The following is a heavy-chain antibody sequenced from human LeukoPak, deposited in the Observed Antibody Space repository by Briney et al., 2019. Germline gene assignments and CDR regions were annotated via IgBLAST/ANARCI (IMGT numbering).Heavy chain of an antibody. D-gene: IGHD1-26*01. CDR2: IYCSSRYT. V-gene: IGHV3-21*01. Sequence: GGSLTLPCRVSGFTFSSYNMNWVRQAPGKGVEGVSSIYCSSRYTYYADSVKGRFTIPRDNAKNSLYLQMNSLRAEDTAVYYCARGDWELLDYWGQGTLVTVSS. CDR3: ARGDWELLDY. J-gene: IGHJ4*02. CDR1: GFTFSSYN.